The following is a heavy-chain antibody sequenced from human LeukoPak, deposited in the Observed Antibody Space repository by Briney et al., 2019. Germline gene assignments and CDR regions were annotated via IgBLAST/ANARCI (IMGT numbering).Heavy chain of an antibody. V-gene: IGHV1-18*04. CDR2: ISAYNGNT. CDR3: ARDIPRIVGARPPSPGDY. J-gene: IGHJ4*02. CDR1: GYSSTNYG. Sequence: ASVKVSCKASGYSSTNYGISWVRQAPGQGLEWMGWISAYNGNTNYAQKLQGRVTMTTDPSTSTAYMELRSLRSDATAVYYCARDIPRIVGARPPSPGDYWGQGTLVIVSS. D-gene: IGHD1-26*01.